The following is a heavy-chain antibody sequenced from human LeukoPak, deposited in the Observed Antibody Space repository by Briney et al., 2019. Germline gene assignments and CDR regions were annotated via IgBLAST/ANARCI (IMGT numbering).Heavy chain of an antibody. CDR3: ARTNYYDSSGYYFIPRFDY. CDR1: GGSVSSGTYY. Sequence: SETLSLTCTVSGGSVSSGTYYWSWIRQPPGKGLEWIGYISYSGSTNYNPSLKSRVTISVDTSKNQFSLKLSSVTAADTAVYYCARTNYYDSSGYYFIPRFDYWGQGTLVTVSS. CDR2: ISYSGST. V-gene: IGHV4-61*01. J-gene: IGHJ4*02. D-gene: IGHD3-22*01.